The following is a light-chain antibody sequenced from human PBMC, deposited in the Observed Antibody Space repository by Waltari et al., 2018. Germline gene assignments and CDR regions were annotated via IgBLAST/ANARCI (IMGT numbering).Light chain of an antibody. Sequence: QSVVTQPPSASGTPGQRVTISCSGSNSNIGSNSVNWYQHPPGAAPKLLIYGDSHRPSGVPDRFSGSKSDTSASLSISGLQSEDEADYYCATSDDGLPGWVFGGGTKLTVV. CDR3: ATSDDGLPGWV. CDR2: GDS. J-gene: IGLJ3*02. V-gene: IGLV1-44*01. CDR1: NSNIGSNS.